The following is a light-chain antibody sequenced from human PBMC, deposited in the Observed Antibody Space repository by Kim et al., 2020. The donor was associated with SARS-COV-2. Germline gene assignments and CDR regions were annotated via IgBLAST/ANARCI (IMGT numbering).Light chain of an antibody. CDR1: KLGDKY. CDR3: QAWESSTAV. J-gene: IGLJ3*02. Sequence: SYELTQPPSVSVYPGQTASITCSGDKLGDKYACWYQQKPGQSPVLVIYQDSKRPSGIPERFPGSNSGNTATLTISGTQAMDEADYYCQAWESSTAVFGVG. V-gene: IGLV3-1*01. CDR2: QDS.